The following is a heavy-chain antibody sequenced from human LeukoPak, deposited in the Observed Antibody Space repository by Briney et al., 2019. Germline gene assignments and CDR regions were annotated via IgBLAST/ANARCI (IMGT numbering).Heavy chain of an antibody. CDR3: ARAGGSRYYYAMDV. CDR1: GFTFSSYW. D-gene: IGHD3-16*01. V-gene: IGHV3-7*03. Sequence: GGSLRLSCAASGFTFSSYWMSWVRQAPGKGLEWVANIKQDGSEKYYVDSVKGRFTISRDNAENSLYLQMNSLRAEDTAFYYCARAGGSRYYYAMDVWGQGTTVTVSS. J-gene: IGHJ6*02. CDR2: IKQDGSEK.